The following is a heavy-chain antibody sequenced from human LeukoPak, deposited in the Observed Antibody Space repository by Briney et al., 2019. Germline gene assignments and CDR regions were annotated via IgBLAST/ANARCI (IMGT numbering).Heavy chain of an antibody. D-gene: IGHD3-10*01. Sequence: GRSLRLSCAASGFTFSNYGMHWVRQAPGKGLEWVAVISYDRNNKYYADSVKGRFTISRDNSKNTLYLQMNSLRAEDTAVYYCALVGDYYGMDVWGQGTTVTVSS. V-gene: IGHV3-30*03. CDR3: ALVGDYYGMDV. CDR2: ISYDRNNK. J-gene: IGHJ6*02. CDR1: GFTFSNYG.